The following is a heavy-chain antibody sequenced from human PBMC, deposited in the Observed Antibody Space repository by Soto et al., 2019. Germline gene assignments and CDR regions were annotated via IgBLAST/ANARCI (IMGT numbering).Heavy chain of an antibody. CDR1: GGSFSGYY. V-gene: IGHV4-34*01. D-gene: IGHD1-7*01. Sequence: PSETLSLTCAVYGGSFSGYYWSWIRQPPGKGLEWIGEINHSGSTNYNPSLKSRVTISVDTSKNQFSPKLSSVTAADTAVYYCARGRTGTTSFDYWGQGTLVTVSS. CDR3: ARGRTGTTSFDY. CDR2: INHSGST. J-gene: IGHJ4*02.